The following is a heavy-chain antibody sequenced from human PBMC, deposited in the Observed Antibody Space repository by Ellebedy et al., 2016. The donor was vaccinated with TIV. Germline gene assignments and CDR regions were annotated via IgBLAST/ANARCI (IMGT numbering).Heavy chain of an antibody. CDR1: GFTFSSYW. J-gene: IGHJ5*02. D-gene: IGHD2-15*01. CDR2: IKQDGSEK. CDR3: AREIGGGGSA. Sequence: GESLKISXAASGFTFSSYWMSWVRQAPGKGLEWVANIKQDGSEKYYVDSVKGRFTISRDNAKNSLYLQMNSLRAEDTAVYYCAREIGGGGSAWGQGTLVTVSS. V-gene: IGHV3-7*01.